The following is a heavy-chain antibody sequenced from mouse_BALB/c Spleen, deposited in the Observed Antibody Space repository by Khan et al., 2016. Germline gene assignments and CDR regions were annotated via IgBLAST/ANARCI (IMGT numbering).Heavy chain of an antibody. D-gene: IGHD2-2*01. Sequence: QVQLKESGPGLVAPSQSLSITCTVSGFSLTGYGVNWVRQPPGKGLEWLGMIWGDGSTDYNSALKSRLSISKDNSKSHAFLKMNRLQTEDTARYYGARESGYEGKAMDYWGQGTSVTVSS. CDR2: IWGDGST. CDR1: GFSLTGYG. CDR3: ARESGYEGKAMDY. J-gene: IGHJ4*01. V-gene: IGHV2-6-7*01.